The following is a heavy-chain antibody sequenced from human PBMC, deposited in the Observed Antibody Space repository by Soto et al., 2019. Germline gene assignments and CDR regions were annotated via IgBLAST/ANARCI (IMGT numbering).Heavy chain of an antibody. V-gene: IGHV5-51*01. J-gene: IGHJ6*02. CDR3: ARHLVIAAAGNHYYYGMDV. D-gene: IGHD6-13*01. CDR1: GYSFTSYW. Sequence: GESLKISCKGSGYSFTSYWIGWVRQMPGKGLEWMGIIYPGDSDTRYSPSFQGQVTISADKSISTAYLQWSSLKASDTAMYYCARHLVIAAAGNHYYYGMDVWGQGTTVTVSS. CDR2: IYPGDSDT.